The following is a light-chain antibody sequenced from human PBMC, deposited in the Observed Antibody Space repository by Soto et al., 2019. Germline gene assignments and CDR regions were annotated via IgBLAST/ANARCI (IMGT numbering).Light chain of an antibody. CDR3: GTWDSSLSVWV. V-gene: IGLV1-51*01. CDR2: DNN. J-gene: IGLJ3*02. Sequence: QSVLTQPPSVSAAPGQTVTISCSGSSSNIANNYVSWYQHLPGTAPKLLIYDNNKRPSGIPDRFSGSKSGTSATLGITGLQTGDEADYYCGTWDSSLSVWVFGGGTKLTVL. CDR1: SSNIANNY.